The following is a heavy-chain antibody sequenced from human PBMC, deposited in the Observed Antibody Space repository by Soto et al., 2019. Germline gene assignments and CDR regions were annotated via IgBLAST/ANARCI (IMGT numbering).Heavy chain of an antibody. J-gene: IGHJ5*02. CDR3: ARGEAAAGTGGNWFDP. D-gene: IGHD6-13*01. V-gene: IGHV4-34*01. CDR1: GGSFSGYY. CDR2: INHSGST. Sequence: SETLSLTCAVYGGSFSGYYWSWIRQPPGKGLEWIGEINHSGSTNYNPSLKSRVTISVDTSKNQFSLKLSSVTAADTAVYYCARGEAAAGTGGNWFDPWGQGTLVTVSS.